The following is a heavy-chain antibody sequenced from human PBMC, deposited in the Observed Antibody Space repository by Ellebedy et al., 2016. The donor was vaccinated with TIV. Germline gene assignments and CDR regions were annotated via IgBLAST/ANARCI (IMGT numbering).Heavy chain of an antibody. CDR2: IGGLDTAT. Sequence: GESLKISXAASGFTFSTYSMHWVRQAPGKGLEWISTIGGLDTATHYADSVKGRFTISRDNSKDTLYLQMNSLRVEDTAVYYCARRGRGPVGFDYWGQGTLVTVSS. J-gene: IGHJ4*02. V-gene: IGHV3-21*04. D-gene: IGHD3-10*01. CDR1: GFTFSTYS. CDR3: ARRGRGPVGFDY.